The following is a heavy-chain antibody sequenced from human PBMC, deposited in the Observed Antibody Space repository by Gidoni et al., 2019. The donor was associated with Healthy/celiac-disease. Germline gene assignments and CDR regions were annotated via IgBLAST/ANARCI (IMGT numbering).Heavy chain of an antibody. CDR1: GSPFRSYS. Sequence: EVPLVASGGGLVKPGGSLRPSCSALGSPFRSYSMNWVRQSHGKGLEWVSSISSSSSYIDYADSVKGRFTISRDNAKNSLYLQMNSLRAEDTAVYYCARDGYSSGWGGDAFDIWGQGTMVTVSS. V-gene: IGHV3-21*01. CDR2: ISSSSSYI. D-gene: IGHD6-19*01. CDR3: ARDGYSSGWGGDAFDI. J-gene: IGHJ3*02.